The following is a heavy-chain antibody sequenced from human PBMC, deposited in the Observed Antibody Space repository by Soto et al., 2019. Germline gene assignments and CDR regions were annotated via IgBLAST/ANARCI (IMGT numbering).Heavy chain of an antibody. Sequence: DVQLVESGGGLVQPGRSLRLSCAASGFTFDDYAMHWVRQAPGKGLEWVSGISWNSGSIGYADSVKGRFTISRDNAKNSLYLQMNSLRAEDTALYYCAKGSSSSPHSWFDPWGQGTLVTVSS. CDR3: AKGSSSSPHSWFDP. V-gene: IGHV3-9*01. D-gene: IGHD6-6*01. CDR2: ISWNSGSI. J-gene: IGHJ5*02. CDR1: GFTFDDYA.